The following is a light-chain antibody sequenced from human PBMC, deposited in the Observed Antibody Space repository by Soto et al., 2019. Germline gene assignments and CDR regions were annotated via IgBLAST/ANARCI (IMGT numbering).Light chain of an antibody. V-gene: IGLV2-14*01. CDR2: EVR. CDR3: CSYAGSYTFNV. CDR1: SSDVGSYNY. J-gene: IGLJ1*01. Sequence: QSALTQPASVSGSPGQSITISCTGTSSDVGSYNYVSWYQQHPGKAPKLMIYEVRDRPSGISSRFSGSKSGNTASLTISGLQAEDEADYCCCSYAGSYTFNVFGTGTKVTVL.